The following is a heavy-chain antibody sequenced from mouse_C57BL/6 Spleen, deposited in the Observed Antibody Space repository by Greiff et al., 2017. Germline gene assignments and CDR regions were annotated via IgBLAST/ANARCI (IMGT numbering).Heavy chain of an antibody. V-gene: IGHV1-69*01. CDR3: ARGSHHYYAMDY. Sequence: VQLQQPGAELVMPGASVKLSCKASGYTFTSYWMHWVKQRPGQGLEWIGEIDPSDSYTNYNQKFKGKSTLTVDKSSSTAYMQLSSLTSEDSAVYYCARGSHHYYAMDYWGQGTSVTVSS. J-gene: IGHJ4*01. CDR1: GYTFTSYW. CDR2: IDPSDSYT.